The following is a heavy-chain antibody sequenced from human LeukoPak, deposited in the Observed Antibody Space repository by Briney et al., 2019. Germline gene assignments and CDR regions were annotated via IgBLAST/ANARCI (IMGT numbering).Heavy chain of an antibody. CDR2: INPNSGGT. V-gene: IGHV1-2*02. D-gene: IGHD3-3*01. CDR3: ARGAYYDFWSGYWGKEWYFDY. J-gene: IGHJ4*02. CDR1: GYTFTGYY. Sequence: GASVKVSCKASGYTFTGYYMHWVRQAPGQGLEWMGWINPNSGGTNYAQKFQGRVTMTRDTSISTTYMELSRLRSDDTAVYYCARGAYYDFWSGYWGKEWYFDYWGQGTLVTVSS.